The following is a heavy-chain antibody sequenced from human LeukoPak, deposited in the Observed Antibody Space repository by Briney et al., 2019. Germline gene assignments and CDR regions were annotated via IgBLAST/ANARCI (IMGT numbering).Heavy chain of an antibody. J-gene: IGHJ4*02. CDR2: ITASGRST. CDR1: GCSISDYQ. V-gene: IGHV3-11*01. D-gene: IGHD3-16*01. Sequence: GGSLRLSCAASGCSISDYQLSWVRQAPGKGLEWISYITASGRSTNYADSLKGRFTISKDNAKNSVVLQMNSLRAEDTAVYYCTRERRGSYYAFESWGQGTQVSVSS. CDR3: TRERRGSYYAFES.